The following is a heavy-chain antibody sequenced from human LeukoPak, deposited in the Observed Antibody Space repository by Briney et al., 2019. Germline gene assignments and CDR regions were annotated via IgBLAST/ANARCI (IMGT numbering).Heavy chain of an antibody. Sequence: SETLSLTCTVSGGSISSYYWSWIRQPAGKGLEWIGRIYTSGSTNYNPSLKSRVTMSVDTSKNQFSLKLSSVTAADTAVYYCARDSSSWPWYYYYMDVWGKGTTVTISS. CDR2: IYTSGST. CDR1: GGSISSYY. J-gene: IGHJ6*03. D-gene: IGHD6-13*01. V-gene: IGHV4-4*07. CDR3: ARDSSSWPWYYYYMDV.